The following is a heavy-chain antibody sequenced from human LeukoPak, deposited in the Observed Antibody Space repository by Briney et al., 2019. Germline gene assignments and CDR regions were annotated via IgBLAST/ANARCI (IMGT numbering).Heavy chain of an antibody. Sequence: GGSLRLSCAASGFTFSSYATHWVRQAPGKGLEWVAVISYDGSNKYYADSVKGRFTISRDNSKNTLYLQMNSLRAEDTAVYYCAARGSFDYWGQGTLVTVSS. CDR1: GFTFSSYA. J-gene: IGHJ4*02. CDR3: AARGSFDY. CDR2: ISYDGSNK. D-gene: IGHD3-16*01. V-gene: IGHV3-30-3*01.